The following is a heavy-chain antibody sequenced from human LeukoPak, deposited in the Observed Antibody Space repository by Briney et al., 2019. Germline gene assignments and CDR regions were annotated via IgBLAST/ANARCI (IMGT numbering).Heavy chain of an antibody. CDR3: ARGHIVVVVATTRSDAFDM. D-gene: IGHD2-15*01. J-gene: IGHJ3*02. Sequence: PSETLSLTCAVYSGTFSGYYWSWIRQPPGKGLEWIGEINHRGSTNYNPSLKSRVTISVDTSKNQVSLKLNSVTAADTAVYYCARGHIVVVVATTRSDAFDMWGQGTMVTASS. CDR2: INHRGST. V-gene: IGHV4-34*01. CDR1: SGTFSGYY.